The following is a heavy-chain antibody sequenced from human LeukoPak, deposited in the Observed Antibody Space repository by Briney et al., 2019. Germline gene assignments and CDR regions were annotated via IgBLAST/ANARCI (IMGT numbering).Heavy chain of an antibody. CDR3: ARYYDFWSGYSVSGYYYMDV. J-gene: IGHJ6*03. D-gene: IGHD3-3*01. Sequence: PGGSLRLSCAASGFTFSDYYMSWIRQAPGKGLEWVSYISGSGSTIYYADSVKGRFTISRDNAKNSLYLQMNSLRAEDTAVYYCARYYDFWSGYSVSGYYYMDVWGKGTTVTVSS. V-gene: IGHV3-11*04. CDR2: ISGSGSTI. CDR1: GFTFSDYY.